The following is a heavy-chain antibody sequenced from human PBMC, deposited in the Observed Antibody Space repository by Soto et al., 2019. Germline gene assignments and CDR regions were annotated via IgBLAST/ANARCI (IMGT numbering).Heavy chain of an antibody. J-gene: IGHJ4*02. Sequence: SETLSLTCTVSGGSIRSGNYYWSWIRQPPGKGLEWIGFISYSGTTHYSASLRSRVSISVDTSKNQFSLDLSSVTAADTAVYYCATMGTPVTGLYYFDYWGQGTLVTVS. V-gene: IGHV4-30-4*01. D-gene: IGHD4-17*01. CDR1: GGSIRSGNYY. CDR3: ATMGTPVTGLYYFDY. CDR2: ISYSGTT.